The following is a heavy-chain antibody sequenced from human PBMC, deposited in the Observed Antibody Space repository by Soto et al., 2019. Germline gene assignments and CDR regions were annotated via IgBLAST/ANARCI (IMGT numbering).Heavy chain of an antibody. CDR2: IYYSGST. CDR1: GGSISSGDYY. J-gene: IGHJ4*02. V-gene: IGHV4-30-4*01. Sequence: QVQLQESGPGLVKPSQTLSLTCTVSGGSISSGDYYWSWIRQPPGKGLEWIGYIYYSGSTYYNPSLTXRXTXSXXTAKNQFSLKLSSVTAADTAVYYCARDVRGSYFDYWGQGTLVTVSS. CDR3: ARDVRGSYFDY. D-gene: IGHD3-16*01.